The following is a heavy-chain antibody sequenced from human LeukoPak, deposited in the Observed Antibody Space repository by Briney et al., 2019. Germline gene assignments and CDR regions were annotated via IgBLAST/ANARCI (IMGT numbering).Heavy chain of an antibody. CDR3: AKIATLDY. CDR2: IYHNGST. CDR1: GGSFSGYY. Sequence: PSETLSLTCAVYGGSFSGYYWGWIRQPPGKGLEWIGTIYHNGSTSYNPSLKSRVTISVDTSKNQFSLRLNSVIAADTAIYYCAKIATLDYWGQGTLVTVSS. J-gene: IGHJ4*02. V-gene: IGHV4-38-2*01. D-gene: IGHD3-22*01.